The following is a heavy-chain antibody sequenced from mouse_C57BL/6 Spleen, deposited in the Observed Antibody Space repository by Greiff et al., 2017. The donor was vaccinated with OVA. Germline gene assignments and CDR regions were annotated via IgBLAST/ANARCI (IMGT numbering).Heavy chain of an antibody. D-gene: IGHD1-1*01. Sequence: EVQLQQSGPVLVKPGPSVKISCKASGFTFTDYYMHWVKQSHGKSLEWIGLVYPYNGGTSYNQKFKGKATLTVDTSSSTAYIELNNLSCENSAVYEGDRENDGSSGYFDVWGKGTMVTVSA. V-gene: IGHV1-36*01. CDR2: VYPYNGGT. CDR3: DRENDGSSGYFDV. CDR1: GFTFTDYY. J-gene: IGHJ1*03.